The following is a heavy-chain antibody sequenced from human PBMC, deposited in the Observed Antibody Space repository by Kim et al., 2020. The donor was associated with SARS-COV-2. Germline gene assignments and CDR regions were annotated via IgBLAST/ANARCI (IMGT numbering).Heavy chain of an antibody. J-gene: IGHJ6*02. CDR1: GYSFTSYW. CDR3: AKVKIGWGHYYYYGMDV. Sequence: GESLKISCKGSGYSFTSYWISWVRQMPGKGLEWMGRIDPSDSYTNYSPSFQGHVTISADKSISTAYLQWSSLKASDTAMYYCAKVKIGWGHYYYYGMDVWGQGTTVTVSS. V-gene: IGHV5-10-1*01. CDR2: IDPSDSYT. D-gene: IGHD7-27*01.